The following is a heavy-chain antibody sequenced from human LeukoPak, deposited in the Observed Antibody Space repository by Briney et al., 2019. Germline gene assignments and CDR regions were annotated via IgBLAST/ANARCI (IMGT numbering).Heavy chain of an antibody. V-gene: IGHV1-46*02. Sequence: GATVKVSCKASGYTFNSYYMHWVRQAPGQGLEWMGIINPSGDFTSYAQKFQGRVTMTKDTSTSTVYMELSSLRSGDTAVFYCARDAMTSGTTSPYYFDYWGQGTLVTVSS. CDR3: ARDAMTSGTTSPYYFDY. CDR2: INPSGDFT. J-gene: IGHJ4*02. CDR1: GYTFNSYY. D-gene: IGHD4-17*01.